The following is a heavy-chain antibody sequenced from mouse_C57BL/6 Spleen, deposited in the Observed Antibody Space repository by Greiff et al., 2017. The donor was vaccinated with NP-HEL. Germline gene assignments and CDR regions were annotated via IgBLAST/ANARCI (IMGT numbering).Heavy chain of an antibody. Sequence: EVQLQQSGPELVKPGASVKMSCKASGYTFTDYNMHWVKQSHGKSLEWIGYINPNNGGTSYNQKFKGKATLTVNKSSSTAYMELRSLTSEGSAVYYCARGVYYYGSSYRYFDVWGTGTTVTVSS. CDR1: GYTFTDYN. CDR2: INPNNGGT. J-gene: IGHJ1*03. D-gene: IGHD1-1*01. V-gene: IGHV1-22*01. CDR3: ARGVYYYGSSYRYFDV.